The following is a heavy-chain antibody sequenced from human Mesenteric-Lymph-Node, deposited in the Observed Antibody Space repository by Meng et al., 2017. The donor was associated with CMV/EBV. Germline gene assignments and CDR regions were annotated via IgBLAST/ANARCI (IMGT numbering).Heavy chain of an antibody. Sequence: GGSLRLSCAASGFTVSSNYMSWVRQAPGKGLEWVANINVDGSETYYVDSVKGRFTISRDNAENSVYLQLNSLRAEDTAFYYCARRAGGITRTYFDNWGQGTLVTVSS. CDR2: INVDGSET. CDR3: ARRAGGITRTYFDN. J-gene: IGHJ4*02. V-gene: IGHV3-7*01. CDR1: GFTVSSNY. D-gene: IGHD1-20*01.